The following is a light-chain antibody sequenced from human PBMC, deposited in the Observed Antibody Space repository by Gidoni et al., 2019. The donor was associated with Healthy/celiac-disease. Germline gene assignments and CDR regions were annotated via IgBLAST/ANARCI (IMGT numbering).Light chain of an antibody. J-gene: IGKJ2*01. V-gene: IGKV1-5*03. CDR1: QSISSW. CDR3: QQYNSYPYT. CDR2: KAS. Sequence: DIQMTQYPSTLSASVGDRVTITGRASQSISSWLAWSQQKPGKAPKLRIYKASSLESGVPSRFGGSGSGTDFTLTISSLQPDDFATYYFQQYNSYPYTFGQGTKLEIK.